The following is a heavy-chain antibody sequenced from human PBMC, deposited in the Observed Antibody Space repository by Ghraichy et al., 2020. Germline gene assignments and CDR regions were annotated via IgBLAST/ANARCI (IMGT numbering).Heavy chain of an antibody. CDR1: GFSFSDHS. CDR3: AREAYCNGDCLETDAFDL. D-gene: IGHD2-21*01. J-gene: IGHJ3*01. Sequence: GGSLRLSCASSGFSFSDHSIDWVRQAPGKGLEWIGRSKNKDKDFITDYGASVRGRFTISRDHSSSSLHLQMHNVQADDTAVYYCAREAYCNGDCLETDAFDLWGQGTLVTVSS. V-gene: IGHV3-72*01. CDR2: SKNKDKDFIT.